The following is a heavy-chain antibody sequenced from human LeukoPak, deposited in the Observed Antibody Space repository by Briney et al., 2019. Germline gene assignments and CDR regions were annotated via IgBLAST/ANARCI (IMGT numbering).Heavy chain of an antibody. D-gene: IGHD3-3*01. Sequence: ASVKVSCKASGYTFTSYDINWVRQAPGQGLEWMGWINPNSGGTNYAQKFQGRVTMTRDTSISTAYMELSRLNSDDTAVYYCARDRYRFLEWLLPYYFDYWGQGTLVTVSS. J-gene: IGHJ4*02. CDR3: ARDRYRFLEWLLPYYFDY. V-gene: IGHV1-2*02. CDR1: GYTFTSYD. CDR2: INPNSGGT.